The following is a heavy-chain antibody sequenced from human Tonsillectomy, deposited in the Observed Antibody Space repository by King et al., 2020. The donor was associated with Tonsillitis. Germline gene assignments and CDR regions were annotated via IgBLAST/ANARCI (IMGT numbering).Heavy chain of an antibody. CDR1: GGTFSSYA. J-gene: IGHJ4*02. CDR3: AGQREYCSSTSCLHDY. D-gene: IGHD2-2*01. Sequence: VQLVQSGAEVKKPGSSVKVSCQASGGTFSSYAISWVRQAPGQGLEWMGGIIPIFGTANYAQKFQGRVTITADESTSTAYMELSSLRSEDTAVYYCAGQREYCSSTSCLHDYWGQGTLVTVSS. V-gene: IGHV1-69*01. CDR2: IIPIFGTA.